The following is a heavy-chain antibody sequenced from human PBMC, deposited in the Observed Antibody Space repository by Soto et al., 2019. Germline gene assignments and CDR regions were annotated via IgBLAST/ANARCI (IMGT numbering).Heavy chain of an antibody. CDR3: TSVVVPAAMNPGAIWLPHYYYYGMDV. CDR1: GGTFSSYA. Sequence: SVKVSCKASGGTFSSYAISWVRQAPGQGLEWMGGIIPIFGTANYAQKFQGRVTITADESTSTAYMELSSLRSEDTAVYYCTSVVVPAAMNPGAIWLPHYYYYGMDVWGQGTTVTVSS. J-gene: IGHJ6*02. V-gene: IGHV1-69*13. CDR2: IIPIFGTA. D-gene: IGHD2-2*01.